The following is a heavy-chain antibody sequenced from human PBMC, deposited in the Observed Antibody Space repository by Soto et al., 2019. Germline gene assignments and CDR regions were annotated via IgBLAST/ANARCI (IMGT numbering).Heavy chain of an antibody. Sequence: QVQLVESGGGVVQPGRSLILSCAASGFSLSNCGMHWVRQAPGKGLEWVAMISYDGSQEHFIDSVKGRFTISRDNSKNTRYLQMSSLRPEDTSVYYCAKDLYISGGYNYFDSWGQGTLVTVSS. J-gene: IGHJ4*02. V-gene: IGHV3-30*18. CDR3: AKDLYISGGYNYFDS. CDR1: GFSLSNCG. D-gene: IGHD6-19*01. CDR2: ISYDGSQE.